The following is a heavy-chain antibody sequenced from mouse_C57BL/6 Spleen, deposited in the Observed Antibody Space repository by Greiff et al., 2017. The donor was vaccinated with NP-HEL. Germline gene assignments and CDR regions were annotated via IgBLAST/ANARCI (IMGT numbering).Heavy chain of an antibody. J-gene: IGHJ1*03. Sequence: VQLQQPGAELVMPGASVKLSCKASGYTFTSYWMHWVKQRPGQGLEWIGEIDPSDSYTNYNQKFKGKSTLTVDKSSSTAYMQLSSLTSEDSAVDYCARRLTVEATEYFDDWGTGTTVTVSS. CDR2: IDPSDSYT. CDR3: ARRLTVEATEYFDD. V-gene: IGHV1-69*01. D-gene: IGHD1-1*01. CDR1: GYTFTSYW.